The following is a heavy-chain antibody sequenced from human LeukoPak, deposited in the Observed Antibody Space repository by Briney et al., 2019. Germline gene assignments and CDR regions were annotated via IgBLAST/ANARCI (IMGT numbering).Heavy chain of an antibody. Sequence: GGSLRLSCAASEFTFSSYEMNWVRQAPGKGLEWVSYISSSGDTIYYADSVKGRFTISRDNAKNSLYLQLNSLRAEDTAVYYCARNQDYGVYNSVGAFDIWGQGTMVTVSS. V-gene: IGHV3-48*03. CDR3: ARNQDYGVYNSVGAFDI. J-gene: IGHJ3*02. CDR2: ISSSGDTI. CDR1: EFTFSSYE. D-gene: IGHD4-17*01.